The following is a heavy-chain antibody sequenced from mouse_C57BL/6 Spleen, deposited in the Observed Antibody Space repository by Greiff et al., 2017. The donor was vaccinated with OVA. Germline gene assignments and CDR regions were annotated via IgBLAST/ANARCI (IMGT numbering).Heavy chain of an antibody. Sequence: VQLQQSGAELVKPGASVKISCKASGYAFSSYWMNWVKQRPGKGLEWIGQIYPGDGDTNYNGKFKGKATLTADTSSSTAYMQLSSLTSEDSAVYFCARRTGSDWYFDVWGTGTTVTVSS. J-gene: IGHJ1*03. CDR2: IYPGDGDT. V-gene: IGHV1-80*01. CDR1: GYAFSSYW. D-gene: IGHD4-1*01. CDR3: ARRTGSDWYFDV.